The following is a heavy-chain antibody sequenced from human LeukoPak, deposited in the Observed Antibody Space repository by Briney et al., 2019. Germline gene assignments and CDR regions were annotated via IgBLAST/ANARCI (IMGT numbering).Heavy chain of an antibody. CDR2: IKDGGSEK. V-gene: IGHV3-7*01. CDR1: GFTFSRNW. J-gene: IGHJ6*02. Sequence: GGSLRLSCAASGFTFSRNWMSWVRQAPGKGLEWVANIKDGGSEKYYVDFVKGRFTISRDNAKNSMCLQMDSLRVEDTAVYYCARDGYVNAMDVWGQGTTVTVSS. D-gene: IGHD2-2*01. CDR3: ARDGYVNAMDV.